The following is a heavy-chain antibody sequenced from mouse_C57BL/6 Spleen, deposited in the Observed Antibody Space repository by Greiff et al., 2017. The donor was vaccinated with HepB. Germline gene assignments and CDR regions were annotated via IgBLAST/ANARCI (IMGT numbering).Heavy chain of an antibody. J-gene: IGHJ4*01. CDR3: AREKCMGGMDY. Sequence: DVQLVESGGGLVKPGGSLKLSCAASGFTFSDYGMHWVRQAPEKGLEWVAYISSGSSTIYYADTVKGRFTISRDNAKNTLFLQRTSLRSEDTAMYYCAREKCMGGMDYWGQGTSVTVSS. D-gene: IGHD2-10*02. CDR1: GFTFSDYG. CDR2: ISSGSSTI. V-gene: IGHV5-17*01.